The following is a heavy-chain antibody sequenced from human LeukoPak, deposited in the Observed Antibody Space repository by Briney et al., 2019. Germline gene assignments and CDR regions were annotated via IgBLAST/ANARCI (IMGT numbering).Heavy chain of an antibody. CDR3: ARNKQWLVNWFDP. V-gene: IGHV4-59*01. CDR2: IYYSGST. CDR1: GGSISSYY. J-gene: IGHJ5*02. D-gene: IGHD6-19*01. Sequence: NPSETLSLTCTVSGGSISSYYWSWIRQPPGKGLEWIGYIYYSGSTNYNPSLKSRVTISVDTSKNQFSLKLSSVTAADTAVYYCARNKQWLVNWFDPWGQGTLVTVSS.